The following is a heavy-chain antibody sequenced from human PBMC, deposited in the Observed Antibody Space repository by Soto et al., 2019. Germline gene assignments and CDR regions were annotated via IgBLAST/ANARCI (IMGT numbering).Heavy chain of an antibody. J-gene: IGHJ5*02. CDR3: ARAISGYVT. CDR2: INAGNGNT. Sequence: ASVKVSCKASRITFSTYAIHWVRQAPGQRLEWMGWINAGNGNTRYSQKFQGRVTLTRDTSASTAYMDLSSLRSEDTAIYYCARAISGYVTWGQGTLVTVS. V-gene: IGHV1-3*01. D-gene: IGHD5-12*01. CDR1: RITFSTYA.